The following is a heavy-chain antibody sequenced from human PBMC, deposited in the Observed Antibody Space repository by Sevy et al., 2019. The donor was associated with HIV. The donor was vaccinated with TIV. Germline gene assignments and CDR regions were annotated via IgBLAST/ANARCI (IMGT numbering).Heavy chain of an antibody. CDR1: GFTFSSYS. CDR3: ARARDGSGSYSGYYYYGMDV. V-gene: IGHV3-21*01. J-gene: IGHJ6*02. Sequence: GGSLRLSCAASGFTFSSYSMNWVRQAPGKGLEWVSSISSSSSYIYYADSVKGRFTISRDNAKNSLYLLMNSLRAEDTAVYYCARARDGSGSYSGYYYYGMDVWGQGTTVTVSS. D-gene: IGHD3-10*01. CDR2: ISSSSSYI.